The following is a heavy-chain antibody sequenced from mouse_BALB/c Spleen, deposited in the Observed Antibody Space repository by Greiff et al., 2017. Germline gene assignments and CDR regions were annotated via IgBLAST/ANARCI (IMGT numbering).Heavy chain of an antibody. CDR3: TRWEYYGSSYDYAMDY. CDR1: GYTFTSYW. D-gene: IGHD1-1*01. CDR2: IYPGNSDT. Sequence: VQLQQSGTVLARPGASVKMSCKASGYTFTSYWMHWVKQRPGQGLEWIGAIYPGNSDTSYNQKFKGKAKLTAVTSTSTAYMELSSLTNEDSAVYYCTRWEYYGSSYDYAMDYWGQGTSVTVSS. V-gene: IGHV1-5*01. J-gene: IGHJ4*01.